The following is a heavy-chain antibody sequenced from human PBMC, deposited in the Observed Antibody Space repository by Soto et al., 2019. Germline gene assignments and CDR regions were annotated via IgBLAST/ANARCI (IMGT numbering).Heavy chain of an antibody. CDR1: GYSFTSYW. V-gene: IGHV5-10-1*01. D-gene: IGHD2-15*01. J-gene: IGHJ6*02. CDR2: IDPSDSYT. CDR3: ATTPRGYCSGGSCYPFPSYYYYGMDV. Sequence: HGESLKISCKGSGYSFTSYWISWVRQMPGKGLEWMGRIDPSDSYTNYSPSFQGHVTISADKSISTAYLQWSSLKASDTAMYYCATTPRGYCSGGSCYPFPSYYYYGMDVWGQGTTVTVSS.